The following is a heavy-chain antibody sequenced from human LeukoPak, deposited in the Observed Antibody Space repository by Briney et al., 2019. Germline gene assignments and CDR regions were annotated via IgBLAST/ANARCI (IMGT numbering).Heavy chain of an antibody. Sequence: PSETLSLTCSVSGLSISSGYYWGWVRQPPGKGLEYIGSIYHPGNSHYSPSLKSRVTISVDTAKNQFSLRLSSVTAADTAVYYCARTAGTDKDAFDIWGQGTMVTVSS. J-gene: IGHJ3*02. CDR2: IYHPGNS. V-gene: IGHV4-38-2*02. CDR3: ARTAGTDKDAFDI. D-gene: IGHD1-1*01. CDR1: GLSISSGYY.